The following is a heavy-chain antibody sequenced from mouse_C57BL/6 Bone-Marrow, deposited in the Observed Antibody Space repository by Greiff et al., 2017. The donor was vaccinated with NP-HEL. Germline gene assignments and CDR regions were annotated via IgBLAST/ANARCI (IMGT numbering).Heavy chain of an antibody. D-gene: IGHD1-1*01. J-gene: IGHJ4*01. V-gene: IGHV5-9-1*02. CDR3: TREPPYYYYGSSYGDYYAMDY. Sequence: EVQVVESGEGLVKPGGSLKLSCAASGFTFSSYAMSWVRQTPEKRLEWVAYISSGGDYIYYADTVKGRFTISRDNARNTLYLQMSSLKSEDTAMYYCTREPPYYYYGSSYGDYYAMDYWGQGTSVTVSS. CDR1: GFTFSSYA. CDR2: ISSGGDYI.